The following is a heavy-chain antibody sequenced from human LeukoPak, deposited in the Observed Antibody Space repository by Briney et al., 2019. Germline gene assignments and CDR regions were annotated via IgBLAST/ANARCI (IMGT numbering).Heavy chain of an antibody. Sequence: PGGSLRLSCAASGFAFSNYDMHWVRQAPGQGLEWVALIWYDESNKYYADSVKGRVTISRDNSKNTLYLQMNSLRVEDTAVYYCARGKLGSFDIWGQGTLVTVSS. D-gene: IGHD3-10*01. CDR1: GFAFSNYD. V-gene: IGHV3-33*01. CDR3: ARGKLGSFDI. CDR2: IWYDESNK. J-gene: IGHJ3*02.